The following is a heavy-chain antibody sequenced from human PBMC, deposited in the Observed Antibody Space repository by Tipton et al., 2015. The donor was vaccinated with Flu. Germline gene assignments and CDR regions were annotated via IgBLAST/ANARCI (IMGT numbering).Heavy chain of an antibody. CDR3: VRGLFATSADL. CDR2: IYNHGTT. J-gene: IGHJ5*02. V-gene: IGHV4-39*07. Sequence: TLSLTCTVSGDSFTSRRHYWGFVRQSPEKGLEWIGSIYNHGTTYYNPSLESRVTISVDTSNHLFSLRLTSVTAADTAKYYCVRGLFATSADLWGRGSLVIVSS. CDR1: GDSFTSRRHY.